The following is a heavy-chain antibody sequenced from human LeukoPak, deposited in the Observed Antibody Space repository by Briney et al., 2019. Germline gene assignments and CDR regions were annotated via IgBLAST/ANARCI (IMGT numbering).Heavy chain of an antibody. CDR1: GFIVRDYW. D-gene: IGHD3-3*01. Sequence: GGSLRLSCAASGFIVRDYWMNWVRQAPGQGLEWVSTISGSGADTYYADSVTGRFTISRDNSKDTLYLQMSSLRAEDRAVYYCAKFIRDYDFWSGSYRAQWFDPWGQGTLVTVSS. CDR3: AKFIRDYDFWSGSYRAQWFDP. J-gene: IGHJ5*02. V-gene: IGHV3-23*01. CDR2: ISGSGADT.